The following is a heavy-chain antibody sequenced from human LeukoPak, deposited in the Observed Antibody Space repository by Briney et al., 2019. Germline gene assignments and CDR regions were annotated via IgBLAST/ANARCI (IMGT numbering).Heavy chain of an antibody. J-gene: IGHJ5*02. CDR2: IYYSGST. CDR3: ARGLFPRYYGSGSYFIPDTGWFDP. Sequence: SETLSLTCTVSGGSISSSSYYWGWIRQPPGKGLEWIGSIYYSGSTYYNPSLKSRVTISVDTSKNQFSLKLSSVTAADTAVYYCARGLFPRYYGSGSYFIPDTGWFDPWGQGTLVTVSS. CDR1: GGSISSSSYY. V-gene: IGHV4-39*01. D-gene: IGHD3-10*01.